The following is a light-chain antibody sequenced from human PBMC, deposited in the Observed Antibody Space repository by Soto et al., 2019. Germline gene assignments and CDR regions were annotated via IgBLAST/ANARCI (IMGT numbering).Light chain of an antibody. CDR3: CSYAGSSSSV. CDR1: SSGVGSYNL. Sequence: QSALTQPASVSGSPGQSITISCTGTSSGVGSYNLVSWYQQHPGKAPKLMIYEVSKRPSGVSNRFSGSKSGNTASLTTSGLQAEDEADYYCCSYAGSSSSVFGGGTELTVL. V-gene: IGLV2-23*02. J-gene: IGLJ3*02. CDR2: EVS.